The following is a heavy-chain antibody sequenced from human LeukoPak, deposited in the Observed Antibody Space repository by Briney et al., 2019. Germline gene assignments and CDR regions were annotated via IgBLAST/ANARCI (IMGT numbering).Heavy chain of an antibody. J-gene: IGHJ4*02. CDR3: ARRGNFDY. D-gene: IGHD6-13*01. Sequence: SQTLSLTWAVSGGFITIYYWSWVRQPPGKGMEWIGCSHYTGNTNYNPSLKSRVTISVDTSKNQFSLRLSSVTAAYAAVYYCARRGNFDYWGQGTLVTVSS. CDR2: SHYTGNT. V-gene: IGHV4-59*08. CDR1: GGFITIYY.